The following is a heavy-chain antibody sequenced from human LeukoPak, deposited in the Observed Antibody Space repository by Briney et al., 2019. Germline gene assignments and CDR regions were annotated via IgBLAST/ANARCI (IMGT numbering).Heavy chain of an antibody. CDR3: ARGYLFRGDYAHFDY. J-gene: IGHJ4*02. V-gene: IGHV4-59*11. CDR2: IYYSGST. Sequence: SETLTLTCTVSGGSISRHYWSWIRQPPGKALEGIGYIYYSGSTNYNPSLKSRVTISVDTSKNQFSLKLSSVTAADTAVYYCARGYLFRGDYAHFDYWGQGTLVTVSS. CDR1: GGSISRHY. D-gene: IGHD4-17*01.